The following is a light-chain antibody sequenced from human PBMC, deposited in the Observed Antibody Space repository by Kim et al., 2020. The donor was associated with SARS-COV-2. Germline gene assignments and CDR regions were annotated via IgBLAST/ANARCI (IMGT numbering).Light chain of an antibody. CDR1: SSDIGSYDL. J-gene: IGLJ1*01. CDR2: EVS. CDR3: CSYAGGGTYV. Sequence: QSALTQPASVSGSPGQSITISCTGISSDIGSYDLVSWYQQHPGKAPKLIISEVSKRPSGVSNRFSGSKSGNTASLTISGLQAEDEADYYCCSYAGGGTYVFGTGTKVTVL. V-gene: IGLV2-23*02.